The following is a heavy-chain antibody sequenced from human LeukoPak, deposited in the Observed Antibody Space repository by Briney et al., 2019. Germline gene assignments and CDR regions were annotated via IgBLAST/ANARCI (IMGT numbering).Heavy chain of an antibody. D-gene: IGHD3-22*01. CDR2: INAGNGNT. J-gene: IGHJ3*02. CDR1: GYTFTSYA. V-gene: IGHV1-3*01. Sequence: GATVKVSCKASGYTFTSYAMHWVRQAPGQRLEWMGWINAGNGNTKYSQKFQGRVTITRDTSASTAYMELSSLRSEDTAVYYCARDTYYYDRNAFDIWGQGTMVTVSS. CDR3: ARDTYYYDRNAFDI.